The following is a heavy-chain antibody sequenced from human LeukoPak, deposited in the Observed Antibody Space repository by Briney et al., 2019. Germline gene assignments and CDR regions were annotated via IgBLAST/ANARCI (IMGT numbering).Heavy chain of an antibody. J-gene: IGHJ4*02. V-gene: IGHV1-8*01. D-gene: IGHD2-2*01. CDR2: MNPNSGNT. CDR1: GYTFTSYD. Sequence: ASVKVSCKASGYTFTSYDINWVRQATGQGLEWMGWMNPNSGNTGYAQKFQGRVTMTRNTSISTAYMELSSLRSEGTAVYYCARGRPRYCSSTSCFDYWGQGTLVTVSS. CDR3: ARGRPRYCSSTSCFDY.